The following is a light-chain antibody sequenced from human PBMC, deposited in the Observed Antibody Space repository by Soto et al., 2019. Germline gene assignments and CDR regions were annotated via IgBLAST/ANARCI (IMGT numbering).Light chain of an antibody. V-gene: IGLV2-14*01. J-gene: IGLJ3*02. CDR1: SSDIGGYDY. CDR2: EVS. Sequence: QSALTQPASVSGSPGQSITISCTGTSSDIGGYDYVSWYQHYPGKAPKLIIYEVSNRPSGISNRLSGSKSGNTASLTISGLQAEDEADYYCSSYATNSTLVFGGGTKLTVL. CDR3: SSYATNSTLV.